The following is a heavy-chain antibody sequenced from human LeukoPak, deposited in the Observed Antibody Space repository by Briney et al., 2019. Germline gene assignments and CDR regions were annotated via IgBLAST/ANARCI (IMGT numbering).Heavy chain of an antibody. J-gene: IGHJ3*02. CDR3: ARVVGALDAFDI. Sequence: KPSETLSLTCTVSSGSISSGGYYWSWIRQHPGKGLEWIGYIYYSGSTYYNPSLKSRVTISVDTSKNQFSLKLSSVTAADTAVYYCARVVGALDAFDIWGQGTMVTVSS. CDR1: SGSISSGGYY. CDR2: IYYSGST. V-gene: IGHV4-31*03. D-gene: IGHD1-26*01.